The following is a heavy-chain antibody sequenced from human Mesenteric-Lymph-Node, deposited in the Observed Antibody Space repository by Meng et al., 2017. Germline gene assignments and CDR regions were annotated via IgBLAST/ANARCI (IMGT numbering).Heavy chain of an antibody. CDR2: INTKTGNP. D-gene: IGHD2-8*02. CDR3: ATTGGGFDY. V-gene: IGHV7-4-1*02. J-gene: IGHJ4*02. Sequence: QVQLVQSGSELRKPGGSVKVSCMASASTFSNYDINWVRQAPGQGLEWMGWINTKTGNPTYAQGFTGRFVFSLDTSVSTTHLHISTLTPEDTAVYYCATTGGGFDYWGQGTLVTVSS. CDR1: ASTFSNYD.